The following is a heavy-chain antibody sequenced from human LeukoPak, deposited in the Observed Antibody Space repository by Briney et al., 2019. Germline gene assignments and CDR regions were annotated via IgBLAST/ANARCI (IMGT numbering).Heavy chain of an antibody. Sequence: SQTLSLTCTVSGGSISSGDYYWSWIRQPAGKGLEWIGRIYTSGSTNYNPSLKSRVTMSVGTSKNQFSLKLSSVTAADTAVYYCARDDSSGYHTTYFDYWGQGTLVTVSS. CDR2: IYTSGST. D-gene: IGHD3-22*01. J-gene: IGHJ4*02. CDR3: ARDDSSGYHTTYFDY. V-gene: IGHV4-61*02. CDR1: GGSISSGDYY.